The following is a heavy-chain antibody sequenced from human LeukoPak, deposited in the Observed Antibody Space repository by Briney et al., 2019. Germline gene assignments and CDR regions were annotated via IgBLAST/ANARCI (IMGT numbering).Heavy chain of an antibody. CDR3: AKGREHSSDY. J-gene: IGHJ4*02. V-gene: IGHV3-30*02. Sequence: GGSLRLSCAASAFSFSNSGMHWVRQAPGKGLEWVAFIWSDGSSQYYADSVKDRFTISRDNSRNTLYLQMNSLRAEDTAVYYCAKGREHSSDYWGQGTLVTVSS. CDR1: AFSFSNSG. D-gene: IGHD6-13*01. CDR2: IWSDGSSQ.